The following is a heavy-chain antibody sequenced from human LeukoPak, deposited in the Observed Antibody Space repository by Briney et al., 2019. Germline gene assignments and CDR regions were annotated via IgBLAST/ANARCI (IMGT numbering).Heavy chain of an antibody. CDR3: ARAARGWYFDH. CDR2: IYYSGST. J-gene: IGHJ4*02. V-gene: IGHV4-59*01. Sequence: SETLSLTCTVSGGSISSYYWSWIRQPPGTGLEWIGNIYYSGSTTYNPSLKSRVTISVDTSKNQFSLNLTSVTAADAAVYYCARAARGWYFDHWGQGTLVTVSS. CDR1: GGSISSYY. D-gene: IGHD3-10*01.